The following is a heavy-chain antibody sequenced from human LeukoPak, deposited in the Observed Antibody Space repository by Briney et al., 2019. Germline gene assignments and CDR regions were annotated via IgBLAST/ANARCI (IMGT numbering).Heavy chain of an antibody. V-gene: IGHV3-74*01. CDR1: GFTFSSYW. Sequence: TGGSLRLSCASSGFTFSSYWMHWVRQAPGKGLVWVARINTDGRTTTYADSVKGRFTISRDNAKNTLYLQMNSLRAEDTAVYYCVRSALLTTEFYFDYWGQGTPVTVSS. D-gene: IGHD4-11*01. CDR3: VRSALLTTEFYFDY. CDR2: INTDGRTT. J-gene: IGHJ4*02.